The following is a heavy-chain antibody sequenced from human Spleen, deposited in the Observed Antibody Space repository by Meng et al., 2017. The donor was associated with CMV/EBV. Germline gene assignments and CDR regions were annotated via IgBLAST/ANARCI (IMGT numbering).Heavy chain of an antibody. CDR1: RFTFSSYE. CDR2: ISSSGSTE. D-gene: IGHD5-18*01. J-gene: IGHJ4*02. CDR3: AKEYSRRGYSYGFDY. V-gene: IGHV3-48*03. Sequence: GESLKISCAASRFTFSSYEMNWVRQAPGKGLEWVSYISSSGSTEYYADSVKGRFTISRDNAKNTLYLQMNSLRAEDTAVYYCAKEYSRRGYSYGFDYWGQGTLVTVSS.